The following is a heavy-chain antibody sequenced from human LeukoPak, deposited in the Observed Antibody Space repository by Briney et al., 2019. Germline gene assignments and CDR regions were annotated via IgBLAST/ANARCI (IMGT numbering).Heavy chain of an antibody. J-gene: IGHJ4*02. CDR3: ARGRDGIIGDFDY. D-gene: IGHD5-24*01. V-gene: IGHV4-61*08. CDR2: IHYSGST. CDR1: GGSISSGDYY. Sequence: PSETLSLTCTVSGGSISSGDYYWSWIRQPPGEGLEWIGYIHYSGSTNYNPSLKSRVTISVDTSKNQFSLKLSSVTAADTAVYYCARGRDGIIGDFDYWGQGTLVTVSS.